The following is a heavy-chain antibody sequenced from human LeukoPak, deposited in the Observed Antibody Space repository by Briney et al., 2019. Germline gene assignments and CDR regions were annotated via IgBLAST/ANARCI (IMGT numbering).Heavy chain of an antibody. Sequence: GGSLRLSCAASGFTFGDYAMTWVRQAPGNGLEWVSTITGGGDATYYADSVKGRFTISRDNSKNTLYLQMNSLRAEDTAVYYCARDLSGSGSYSHAFDIWGQGTMVTVSS. CDR3: ARDLSGSGSYSHAFDI. V-gene: IGHV3-23*01. D-gene: IGHD3-10*01. CDR2: ITGGGDAT. J-gene: IGHJ3*02. CDR1: GFTFGDYA.